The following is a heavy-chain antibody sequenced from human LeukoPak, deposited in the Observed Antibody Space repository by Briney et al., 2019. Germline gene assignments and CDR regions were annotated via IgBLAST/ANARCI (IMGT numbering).Heavy chain of an antibody. V-gene: IGHV3-21*01. CDR1: GFTFSGYS. Sequence: GGSLRLSCAASGFTFSGYSMNWVRQAPGKGLEWVSSISSSSSYIYYADSVKGRFTISRDNAKNSLYLQMNSLRAEDTAVYYCARDVSSSWSPFFDYWGQGTLVTVSS. CDR2: ISSSSSYI. D-gene: IGHD6-13*01. CDR3: ARDVSSSWSPFFDY. J-gene: IGHJ4*02.